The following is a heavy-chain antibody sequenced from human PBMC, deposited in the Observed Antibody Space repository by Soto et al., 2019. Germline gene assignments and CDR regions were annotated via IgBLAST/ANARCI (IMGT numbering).Heavy chain of an antibody. Sequence: SVKVSCKASGYTFTSYGISWVRQAPGQGLEWMGRIIPILGIANYAQKFQGRVTITADKSTSTAYMELSSLRSEDTAVYYCARDPYYYDSTRRYYYGMDVWGQGTTATVSS. CDR2: IIPILGIA. CDR1: GYTFTSYG. J-gene: IGHJ6*02. D-gene: IGHD3-22*01. CDR3: ARDPYYYDSTRRYYYGMDV. V-gene: IGHV1-69*04.